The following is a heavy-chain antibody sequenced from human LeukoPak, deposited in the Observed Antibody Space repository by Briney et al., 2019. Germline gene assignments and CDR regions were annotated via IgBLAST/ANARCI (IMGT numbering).Heavy chain of an antibody. J-gene: IGHJ4*02. CDR1: GFTFSDYY. D-gene: IGHD4-23*01. V-gene: IGHV3-11*04. Sequence: PGGSLRLSCAASGFTFSDYYMTWIRQAPGKGLEWVSYISSGGTTIYYADSLKGRFTISRDNAKNSLYLQMNSLRAEDTAVYYCARDGGNSYFDCWGQGTLVTVSS. CDR3: ARDGGNSYFDC. CDR2: ISSGGTTI.